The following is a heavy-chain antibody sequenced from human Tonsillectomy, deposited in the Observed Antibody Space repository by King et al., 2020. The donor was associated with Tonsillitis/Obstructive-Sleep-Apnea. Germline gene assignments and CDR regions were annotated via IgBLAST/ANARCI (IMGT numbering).Heavy chain of an antibody. Sequence: QLVQSGGGVVQPGGSLRLSCAASGFTFDDYAMHWVRHAPGKGLEWVSLISGDGDNTYYADSVKGRFTISRDNSKNSLYLQMNSLRTEDTAFYYCAKVEYYYDSSGYYSLDYWGQGTLVTVSS. CDR2: ISGDGDNT. CDR3: AKVEYYYDSSGYYSLDY. CDR1: GFTFDDYA. D-gene: IGHD3-22*01. V-gene: IGHV3-43*02. J-gene: IGHJ4*02.